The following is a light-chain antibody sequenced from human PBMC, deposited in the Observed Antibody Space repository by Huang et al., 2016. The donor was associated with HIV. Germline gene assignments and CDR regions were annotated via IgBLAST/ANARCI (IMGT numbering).Light chain of an antibody. CDR3: QQYNDWPLT. J-gene: IGKJ4*01. CDR2: GAS. V-gene: IGKV3-15*01. CDR1: QSVNTI. Sequence: EIVMTQSPAILSVSPGERATLSCRASQSVNTILAWYQQKPGQAPRLLIYGASTRATGVPARVSGGGSGTEFTLTISGLKSEDFAVYYCQQYNDWPLTFGGGTKVDIK.